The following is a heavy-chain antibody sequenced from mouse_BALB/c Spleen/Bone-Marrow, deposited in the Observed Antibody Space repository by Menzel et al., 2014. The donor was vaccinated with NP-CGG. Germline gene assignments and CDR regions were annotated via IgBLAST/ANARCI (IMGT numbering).Heavy chain of an antibody. V-gene: IGHV5-6-4*01. Sequence: EVKLQESGGGLVKPGGSLKLSCAASGFSFSSYSMSWVRQTPEKRLEWVATISSGGHDTYYPDSVKGRFTISRDNAKNTLYLQMSSLKSEDTAMYYCARPLYYYGSSPFYAMDYWGQGTSVTVSS. CDR2: ISSGGHDT. CDR3: ARPLYYYGSSPFYAMDY. CDR1: GFSFSSYS. D-gene: IGHD1-1*01. J-gene: IGHJ4*01.